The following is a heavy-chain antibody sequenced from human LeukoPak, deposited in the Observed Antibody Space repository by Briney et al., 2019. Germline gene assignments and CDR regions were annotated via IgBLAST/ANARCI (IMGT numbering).Heavy chain of an antibody. CDR3: ARDNDYDYVWGSYRTWLDY. Sequence: ASVKVSCKASGYTFTGYYMHWVRQAPGQGLEWMGWINPNSGGTNYAQKFQGRVTMTRDTSISTAYMELSRLRSDDTAVYYCARDNDYDYVWGSYRTWLDYWGQGTLVTVSS. J-gene: IGHJ4*02. CDR2: INPNSGGT. V-gene: IGHV1-2*02. CDR1: GYTFTGYY. D-gene: IGHD3-16*02.